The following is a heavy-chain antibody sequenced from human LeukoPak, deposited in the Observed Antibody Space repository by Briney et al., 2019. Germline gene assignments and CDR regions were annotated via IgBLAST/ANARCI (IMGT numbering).Heavy chain of an antibody. D-gene: IGHD4-23*01. Sequence: PGRSLRLSCAASGFTFSTYAMHWVRQAPGKGLEWVAIIWFDGSTKYYADSVKGRFTISRDNSKNTLYLQVNSLRAEDTAVYYCARGYAGTLFYWGQGTLVTVSS. J-gene: IGHJ4*02. CDR3: ARGYAGTLFY. CDR2: IWFDGSTK. V-gene: IGHV3-33*01. CDR1: GFTFSTYA.